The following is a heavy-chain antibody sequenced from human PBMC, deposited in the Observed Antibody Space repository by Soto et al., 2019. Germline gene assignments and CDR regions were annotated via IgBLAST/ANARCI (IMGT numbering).Heavy chain of an antibody. V-gene: IGHV4-39*01. CDR2: IYYSGST. CDR3: ASPGGLVTPEQPDAFDI. J-gene: IGHJ3*02. CDR1: GGSISSSSYY. Sequence: QLQLQESGPGLVKPSETLSLTCTVSGGSISSSSYYWGWIRQPPGKGLEWIGSIYYSGSTYYNPSLKSRVTISVDTSKNQFSLKLSSVTAADTAVYCCASPGGLVTPEQPDAFDIWGQGTMVTVSS. D-gene: IGHD6-19*01.